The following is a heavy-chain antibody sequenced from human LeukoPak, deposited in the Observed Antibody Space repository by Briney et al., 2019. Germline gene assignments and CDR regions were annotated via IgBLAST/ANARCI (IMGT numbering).Heavy chain of an antibody. CDR2: IYTSGST. Sequence: PSETLSLTCTVSGGSISSYYWSWIRQPAGKGLEWIGRIYTSGSTNYNPSLKSRVNMSVDTPKNQFSLKLSSVTAADTAVYYCARGGADSITSPIDYWGQGTLVTVSS. CDR1: GGSISSYY. V-gene: IGHV4-4*07. CDR3: ARGGADSITSPIDY. D-gene: IGHD2-2*01. J-gene: IGHJ4*02.